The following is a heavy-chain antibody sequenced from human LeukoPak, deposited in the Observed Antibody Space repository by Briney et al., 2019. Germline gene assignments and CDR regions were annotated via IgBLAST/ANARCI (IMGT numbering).Heavy chain of an antibody. J-gene: IGHJ6*02. Sequence: SETLSLTCTVSGGSISNSYWSWIRQPPGKGLEWIGYIYYSGSTNYNPSLKSRVTISVDTSKNQFSLKLSSVTAADTAVYYCARGSSGWYLGVEYYYYGMDVWGQGTTVTVSS. CDR2: IYYSGST. D-gene: IGHD6-19*01. V-gene: IGHV4-59*01. CDR3: ARGSSGWYLGVEYYYYGMDV. CDR1: GGSISNSY.